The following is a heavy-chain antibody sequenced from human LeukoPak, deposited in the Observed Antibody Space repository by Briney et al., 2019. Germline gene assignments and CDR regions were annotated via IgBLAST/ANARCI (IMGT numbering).Heavy chain of an antibody. Sequence: GGSLRLSCAASGFTFDDYAMPWVRQAPGKGLEWVSGISWNSGSIGYADSVKGRFTISRDNAKNSLYLQMNSLRAEDTALYYCAKDTMEYSSSAFDIWGQGTMVTVSS. CDR3: AKDTMEYSSSAFDI. D-gene: IGHD6-6*01. J-gene: IGHJ3*02. CDR1: GFTFDDYA. V-gene: IGHV3-9*01. CDR2: ISWNSGSI.